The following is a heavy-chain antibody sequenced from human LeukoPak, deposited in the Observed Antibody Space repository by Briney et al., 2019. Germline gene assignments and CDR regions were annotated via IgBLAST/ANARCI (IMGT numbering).Heavy chain of an antibody. CDR3: ARVNINNWHSCDY. CDR2: IYHSGSP. Sequence: PSGTLSLTCAVSGGSISSNNWWGWVRQPPGKGLEWIGEIYHSGSPNYNPSLKSRVTISVDKSRNHFSLNLSSVTAADTAVYYCARVNINNWHSCDYWGQGTLLTVSS. V-gene: IGHV4-4*02. J-gene: IGHJ4*02. D-gene: IGHD1-1*01. CDR1: GGSISSNNW.